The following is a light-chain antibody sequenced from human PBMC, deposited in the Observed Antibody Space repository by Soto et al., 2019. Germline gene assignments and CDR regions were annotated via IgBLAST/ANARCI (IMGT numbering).Light chain of an antibody. J-gene: IGKJ5*01. Sequence: DIQLTQSPSFLSASVGDRVTITCRASQGISSYLAWFQQKPGRAPNLLIYGASTFQSGVPSRFSGSGSGTDFTLTISSLQPEDFATYYCQQLNSYPFTFGQGTRLEI. CDR3: QQLNSYPFT. V-gene: IGKV1-9*01. CDR1: QGISSY. CDR2: GAS.